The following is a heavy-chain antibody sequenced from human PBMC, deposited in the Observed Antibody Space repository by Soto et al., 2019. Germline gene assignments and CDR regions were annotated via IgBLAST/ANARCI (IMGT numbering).Heavy chain of an antibody. V-gene: IGHV3-21*01. CDR2: ISSSSSYI. CDR1: GFTFGTYS. CDR3: ARYDSSGYYWPYYYYGMDV. Sequence: GGSLRLSCAASGFTFGTYSVNWVRQAPGKGLEWVSSISSSSSYIYYADSVKGRFTISRDNAKNSLYLQMNSLRAEDTAVYYCARYDSSGYYWPYYYYGMDVWGQGTTVTSP. D-gene: IGHD3-22*01. J-gene: IGHJ6*02.